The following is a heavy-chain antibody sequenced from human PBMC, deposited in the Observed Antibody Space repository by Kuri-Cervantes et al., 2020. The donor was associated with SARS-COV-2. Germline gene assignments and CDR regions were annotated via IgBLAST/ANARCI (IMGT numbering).Heavy chain of an antibody. V-gene: IGHV3-48*01. D-gene: IGHD1-26*01. CDR2: ISSSSSII. CDR1: GFTFSSYS. Sequence: GESLKISCAASGFTFSSYSMNWVRQAPGKGLEWVSYISSSSSIIYYADSVKGRFTISRDNAKNSLYLQMNSLRAEDTAVYYCARGGSDYYYYYGMDVWGQGTTVTVSS. CDR3: ARGGSDYYYYYGMDV. J-gene: IGHJ6*02.